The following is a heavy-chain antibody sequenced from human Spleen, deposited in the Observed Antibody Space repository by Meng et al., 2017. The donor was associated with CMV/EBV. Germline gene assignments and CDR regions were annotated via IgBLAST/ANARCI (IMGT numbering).Heavy chain of an antibody. CDR1: STFSSYA. D-gene: IGHD6-13*01. CDR2: ISYDGSNK. V-gene: IGHV3-30*14. CDR3: ARASRIAAVGPWYLDY. J-gene: IGHJ4*02. Sequence: STFSSYAMHWARHAPGKGPEWVAVISYDGSNKYYADSVEGRITISRDNSKNTLYLQMNSLRAEDTAVYYCARASRIAAVGPWYLDYWGQGTMVTVSS.